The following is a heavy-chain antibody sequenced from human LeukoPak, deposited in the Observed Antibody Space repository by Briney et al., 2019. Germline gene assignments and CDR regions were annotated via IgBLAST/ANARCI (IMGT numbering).Heavy chain of an antibody. J-gene: IGHJ6*02. CDR1: GFTVSNNY. V-gene: IGHV3-53*01. CDR2: IYSGGST. Sequence: PGGSLRLSCAASGFTVSNNYMSWVRQAPGKGLEWVSVIYSGGSTYYADSVKGRFTISRDNFKNTLYLQMNSLRAEDTAVYYCASQLDPYYYYYGMDVWGQGTTATVSS. D-gene: IGHD1-1*01. CDR3: ASQLDPYYYYYGMDV.